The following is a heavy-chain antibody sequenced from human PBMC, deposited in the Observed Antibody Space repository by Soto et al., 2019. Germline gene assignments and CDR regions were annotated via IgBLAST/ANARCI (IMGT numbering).Heavy chain of an antibody. CDR3: ARQGSNGAYYYYGMDV. J-gene: IGHJ6*02. V-gene: IGHV5-51*01. D-gene: IGHD2-8*01. CDR2: IYPGDSDT. Sequence: GESLKISCKGSGYRFSSYWIAWVRQMPGKGLEWMGIIYPGDSDTRYSPSFQGQVTTSVDKSNNTAYLHWSSLKASDTAMYYCARQGSNGAYYYYGMDVWGQGTTVTVTS. CDR1: GYRFSSYW.